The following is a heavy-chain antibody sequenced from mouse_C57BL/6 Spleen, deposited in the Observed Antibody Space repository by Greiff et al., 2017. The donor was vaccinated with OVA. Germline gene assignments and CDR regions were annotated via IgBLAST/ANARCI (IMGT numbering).Heavy chain of an antibody. J-gene: IGHJ2*01. D-gene: IGHD3-3*01. Sequence: EVQLVESEGGLVQPGSSMKLSCTASGFTFSDYYMAWVRQVPEKGLEWVANINYDGSSTYYLDSLKSRFIISRDNAKNILYLQMSSLKSEDTATYYCARGGTDPGYFDYWGQGTTLTVSS. CDR1: GFTFSDYY. CDR3: ARGGTDPGYFDY. CDR2: INYDGSST. V-gene: IGHV5-16*01.